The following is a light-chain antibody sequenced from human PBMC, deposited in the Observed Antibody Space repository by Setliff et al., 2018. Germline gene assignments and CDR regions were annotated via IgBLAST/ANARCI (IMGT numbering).Light chain of an antibody. J-gene: IGLJ3*02. V-gene: IGLV2-23*02. Sequence: QSVLTQPASVSGSPGQSITISCAGTSSDIGSYHLVSWYQQHPDKVPKPMIYEVNKRPSGVSNRFSGSKSGNTASLTISGLQAEDEGDYYCCSYVTGGTLAFGGGTKVTVL. CDR3: CSYVTGGTLA. CDR1: SSDIGSYHL. CDR2: EVN.